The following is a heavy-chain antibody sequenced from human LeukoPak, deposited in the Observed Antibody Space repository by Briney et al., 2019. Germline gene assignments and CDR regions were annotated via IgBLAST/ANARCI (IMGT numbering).Heavy chain of an antibody. D-gene: IGHD4-11*01. Sequence: GESLQISCKGSGYSFTSYWIGWVRQMPGKGLEWMGIIYPGDSDTRYSPSFQGQVTISADKSISTAYLQWSSLKASDTAMFYCARRHDYSTYYFDYWGQGTLVTVSS. V-gene: IGHV5-51*01. CDR2: IYPGDSDT. CDR1: GYSFTSYW. J-gene: IGHJ4*02. CDR3: ARRHDYSTYYFDY.